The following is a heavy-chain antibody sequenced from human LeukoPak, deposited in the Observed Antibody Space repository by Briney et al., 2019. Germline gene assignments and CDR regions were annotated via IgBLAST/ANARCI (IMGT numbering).Heavy chain of an antibody. CDR1: GGSISSGGYY. CDR3: AREIAAAGMVSSYYYHGMDV. CDR2: IYHSGST. V-gene: IGHV4-30-2*05. Sequence: SETLSLTCTVSGGSISSGGYYWSWIRQPPGKGLEWIGYIYHSGSTYYNPSLKSRVTISVDTSKNQFSLKLSSVTAADTAVYYCAREIAAAGMVSSYYYHGMDVWGQGTTVTVSS. D-gene: IGHD6-13*01. J-gene: IGHJ6*02.